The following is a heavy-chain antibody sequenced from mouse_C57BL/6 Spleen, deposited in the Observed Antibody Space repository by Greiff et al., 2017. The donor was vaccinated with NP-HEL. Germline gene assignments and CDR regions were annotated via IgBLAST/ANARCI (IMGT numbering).Heavy chain of an antibody. Sequence: EVKLMESGEGLVKPGGSLKLSCAASGFTFSSYAMSWVRQTPEKRLEWVAYISSGGDYIYYADTVKGRFTISRDNARNTLYLQMSSLKSEDTAMYYCTRLYDGYYLYWGQGTLVTVSA. J-gene: IGHJ3*01. CDR3: TRLYDGYYLY. V-gene: IGHV5-9-1*02. CDR2: ISSGGDYI. CDR1: GFTFSSYA. D-gene: IGHD2-3*01.